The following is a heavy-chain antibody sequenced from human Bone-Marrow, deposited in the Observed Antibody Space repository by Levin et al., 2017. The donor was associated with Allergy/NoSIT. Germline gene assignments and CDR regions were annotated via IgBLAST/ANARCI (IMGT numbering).Heavy chain of an antibody. V-gene: IGHV4-59*01. CDR1: GGSISNSY. D-gene: IGHD5-12*01. CDR3: ASLGYTIAYYDYAKDG. CDR2: IKNSGTT. Sequence: SETLSLTCSVSGGSISNSYWSWIRQAPGKGLEWIGYIKNSGTTKYNPSLNSRVTISADTSKNQVSLRLTSVTAADTAVYYCASLGYTIAYYDYAKDGWGQGTTVTVSS. J-gene: IGHJ6*02.